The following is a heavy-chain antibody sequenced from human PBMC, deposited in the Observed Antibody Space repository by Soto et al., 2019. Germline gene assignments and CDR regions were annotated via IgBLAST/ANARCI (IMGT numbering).Heavy chain of an antibody. CDR1: GFTFSSYG. CDR2: ISYDGSNK. V-gene: IGHV3-30*18. Sequence: GGSLRLSCAASGFTFSSYGMHWVRQAPGKGLEWVAVISYDGSNKYYADSVKGRFTISRDNSKNTLYLQMNSLRAEDTAVYYCAKDRSGSYSRPDYWGQGTLVTVSS. J-gene: IGHJ4*02. D-gene: IGHD1-26*01. CDR3: AKDRSGSYSRPDY.